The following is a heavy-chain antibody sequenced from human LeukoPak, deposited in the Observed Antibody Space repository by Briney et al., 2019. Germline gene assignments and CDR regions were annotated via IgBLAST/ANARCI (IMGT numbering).Heavy chain of an antibody. Sequence: GGSLRLSCAASGFTFNNYAMSWVHQAPGKGLEWVSAISGGGGNTHYADSVKGRFTISRDNSKNTLYLQMNSLRAEDTAVYYCAKGNYDFWSGLVPTFDHWGQGTLVTVSS. V-gene: IGHV3-23*01. CDR1: GFTFNNYA. CDR2: ISGGGGNT. J-gene: IGHJ4*02. D-gene: IGHD3-3*01. CDR3: AKGNYDFWSGLVPTFDH.